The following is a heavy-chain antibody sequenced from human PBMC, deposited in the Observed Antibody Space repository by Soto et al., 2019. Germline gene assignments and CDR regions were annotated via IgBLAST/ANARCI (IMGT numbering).Heavy chain of an antibody. J-gene: IGHJ5*02. V-gene: IGHV4-30-2*01. D-gene: IGHD2-21*01. CDR1: GGSISSGGYS. Sequence: SETLSLTCAVSGGSISSGGYSWSWIRQPPGKGLEWIGYIYHSGSTYYNPSLKSRVTISVDRSKNQFSLKLSSVTAADTAVYYCAKNAFCVRSSCSSIYGFGPWSQGFLVTVSS. CDR3: AKNAFCVRSSCSSIYGFGP. CDR2: IYHSGST.